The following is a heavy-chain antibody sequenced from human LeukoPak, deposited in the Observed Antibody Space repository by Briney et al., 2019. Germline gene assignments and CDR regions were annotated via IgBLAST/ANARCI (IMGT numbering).Heavy chain of an antibody. CDR1: GYTFTSYD. D-gene: IGHD6-13*01. J-gene: IGHJ5*02. CDR3: ARRMCTIAAAGTCWFDP. Sequence: ASVKVSCKASGYTFTSYDINWVRQATGQGLEWMGWMNPNSGNTGYAQKFQGRVTITRNTSISTAYMELSSLRSEDTAVYYCARRMCTIAAAGTCWFDPWGQGTLVTVSS. CDR2: MNPNSGNT. V-gene: IGHV1-8*03.